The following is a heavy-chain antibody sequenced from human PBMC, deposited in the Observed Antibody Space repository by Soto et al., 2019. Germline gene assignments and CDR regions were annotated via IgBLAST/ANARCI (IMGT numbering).Heavy chain of an antibody. CDR3: ARGRSGYYFDI. Sequence: EVQLVESGGGLVQPGGSLRLSCAASGFTFSSYSMNWVRQAPGKGLEWVSYISSSSSTIYYADSVKGRFTISRDNAKNSLYLQMNSLRAEDTAVYYCARGRSGYYFDIWGQGTMVTVSS. V-gene: IGHV3-48*01. J-gene: IGHJ3*02. D-gene: IGHD3-22*01. CDR1: GFTFSSYS. CDR2: ISSSSSTI.